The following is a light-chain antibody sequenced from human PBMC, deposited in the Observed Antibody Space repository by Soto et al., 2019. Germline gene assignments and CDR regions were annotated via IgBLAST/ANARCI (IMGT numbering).Light chain of an antibody. CDR1: QSLTSH. CDR3: QQYNNWPYT. Sequence: DIQLTQSPSSLSASAGDRVTITCRASQSLTSHLTWYQQKPVEAPKLLIYAASSLHSGVPSRFSGSGSWTEFTLTISSLQSEDFAVYYCQQYNNWPYTFGQGTKLEIK. CDR2: AAS. V-gene: IGKV1-39*01. J-gene: IGKJ2*01.